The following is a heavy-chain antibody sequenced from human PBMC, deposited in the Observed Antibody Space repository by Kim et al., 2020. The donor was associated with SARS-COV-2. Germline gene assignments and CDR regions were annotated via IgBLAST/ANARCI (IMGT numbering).Heavy chain of an antibody. V-gene: IGHV3-49*04. CDR2: IRSKAYGGTT. Sequence: GGSLRLSCTASGFTFGDYAMSWVRQAPGKGLEWVGFIRSKAYGGTTEYAASVKGRFTISRDDSKSIAYLQMNSRKTEDTAVYYCTSFNYWGQGTLVTVSS. J-gene: IGHJ4*02. CDR3: TSFNY. CDR1: GFTFGDYA.